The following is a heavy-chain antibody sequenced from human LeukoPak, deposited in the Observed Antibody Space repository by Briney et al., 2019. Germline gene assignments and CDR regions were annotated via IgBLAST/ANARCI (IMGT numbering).Heavy chain of an antibody. V-gene: IGHV3-20*04. CDR2: INWIGDTT. Sequence: GGSLRLSCAASGFTFDDYGMAWVRQVPGKGLEWIAEINWIGDTTRYGDSVKGRFTISRDNAKNSLDLQINSLRVEDTAFYYCATNPPGRTYLQDWGQGTLVTVSS. D-gene: IGHD1-1*01. J-gene: IGHJ1*01. CDR1: GFTFDDYG. CDR3: ATNPPGRTYLQD.